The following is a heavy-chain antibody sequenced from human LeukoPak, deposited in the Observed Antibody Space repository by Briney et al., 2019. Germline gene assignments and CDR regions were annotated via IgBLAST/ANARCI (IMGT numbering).Heavy chain of an antibody. Sequence: GGSLRLSCAASGFTFSSYGMHWVRQAPGKGLEWVAFIRYDGSNKYYADSVKGRFTISGDNSKNTLYLQMNSLRAEDTAVYYCAKERYSGYGFDYWGQGTLVTVSS. J-gene: IGHJ4*02. CDR3: AKERYSGYGFDY. CDR1: GFTFSSYG. D-gene: IGHD5-12*01. CDR2: IRYDGSNK. V-gene: IGHV3-30*02.